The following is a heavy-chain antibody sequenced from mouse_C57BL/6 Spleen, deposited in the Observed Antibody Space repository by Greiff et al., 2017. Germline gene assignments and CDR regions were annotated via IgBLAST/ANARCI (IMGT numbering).Heavy chain of an antibody. Sequence: EVKLQESGPGLVKPSQSLSLTCSVTGYSITSGYYWNWIRQFPGNKLEWMGYISYDGSNNYNPSLKNRISITRDTSKNQFFLKLNSVTTEDTATYYCARDKDHFDYWGQGTTLTVSS. CDR1: GYSITSGYY. V-gene: IGHV3-6*01. CDR2: ISYDGSN. J-gene: IGHJ2*01. CDR3: ARDKDHFDY.